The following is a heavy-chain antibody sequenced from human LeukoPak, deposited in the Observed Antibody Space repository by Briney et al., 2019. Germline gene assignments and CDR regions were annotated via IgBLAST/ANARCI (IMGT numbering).Heavy chain of an antibody. D-gene: IGHD2/OR15-2a*01. CDR3: ARDFHSIDF. CDR2: ISNDGKLA. CDR1: GFTFSSYG. V-gene: IGHV3-74*01. J-gene: IGHJ4*02. Sequence: GGSLRLSCAASGFTFSSYGMHWVRQAPGRGLVWVSRISNDGKLASYADSVKGRFTIAGDNAQNTVYLQMDSLRDEDTAVYYCARDFHSIDFWGQGTLVTVSS.